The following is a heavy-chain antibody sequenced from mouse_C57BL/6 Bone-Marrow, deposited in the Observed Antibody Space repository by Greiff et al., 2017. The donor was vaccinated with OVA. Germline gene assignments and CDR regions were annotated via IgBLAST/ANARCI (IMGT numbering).Heavy chain of an antibody. Sequence: QVQLQQPGAELVKPGASVKLSCKASGYTFTRYWMHWVKQRPGRGLEWIGRIDPNSGGTKYNEKFKSKATLTVDKPSSTAYMQLSSLTSEDSAVYYCARGGWLLLRGYYAMDYWGQGTSVTVSS. CDR2: IDPNSGGT. CDR3: ARGGWLLLRGYYAMDY. V-gene: IGHV1-72*01. CDR1: GYTFTRYW. D-gene: IGHD2-3*01. J-gene: IGHJ4*01.